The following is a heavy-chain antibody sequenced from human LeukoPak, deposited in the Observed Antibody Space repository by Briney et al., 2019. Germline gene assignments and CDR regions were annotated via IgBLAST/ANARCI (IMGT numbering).Heavy chain of an antibody. CDR1: GYTFASYD. Sequence: AASVKVSCKASGYTFASYDINWVRQATGQGLEWMGWMSPNSGNTGYAQKFQGRVTITRNTSISTAYMELSSLRSEDTAVYYCARAPRITMVRGVIYWFDPWGQGTLVTVSS. CDR3: ARAPRITMVRGVIYWFDP. J-gene: IGHJ5*02. V-gene: IGHV1-8*03. CDR2: MSPNSGNT. D-gene: IGHD3-10*01.